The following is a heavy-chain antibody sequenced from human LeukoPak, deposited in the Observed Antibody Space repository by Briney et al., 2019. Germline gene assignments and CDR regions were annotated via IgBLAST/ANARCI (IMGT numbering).Heavy chain of an antibody. CDR1: GGSISSGSYY. CDR3: ARYVPVKTGPTRASFDF. V-gene: IGHV4-61*02. J-gene: IGHJ4*02. CDR2: IYTSGST. D-gene: IGHD1-1*01. Sequence: SETLSLTCTVSGGSISSGSYYWSWIRQPAGKGLEWIGRIYTSGSTNYNPSLKSRVTISVDTSKNQFSLKLSSVTAADTAVYYCARYVPVKTGPTRASFDFWGQGALVTVSS.